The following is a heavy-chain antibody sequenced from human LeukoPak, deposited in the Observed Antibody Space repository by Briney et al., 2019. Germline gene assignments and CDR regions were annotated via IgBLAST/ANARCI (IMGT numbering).Heavy chain of an antibody. D-gene: IGHD1-7*01. J-gene: IGHJ4*02. CDR2: ISYDGSNK. CDR3: AKDHLGTGTTDY. Sequence: GGSLRLSCAASGFTFSSYGMHWVRQAPGKGLEWVAVISYDGSNKYYADSVKGRFTISRDNSKNTLYLQMNSPRAEDTAVYYCAKDHLGTGTTDYWGQGTLVTVSS. CDR1: GFTFSSYG. V-gene: IGHV3-30*18.